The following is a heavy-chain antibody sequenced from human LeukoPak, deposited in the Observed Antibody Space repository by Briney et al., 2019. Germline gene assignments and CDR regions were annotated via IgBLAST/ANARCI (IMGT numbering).Heavy chain of an antibody. Sequence: SGTLSLTCAVSGGSISSSNWWSWVRQPPGKGLEWIGEIYHSGSTNYNPSLKSRVTISVDTSKNQFSLKLSSVTAADTAVYYCARASRITIFGVVTPRRAFDIWGQGTMVTVSS. CDR1: GGSISSSNW. D-gene: IGHD3-3*01. V-gene: IGHV4-4*02. J-gene: IGHJ3*02. CDR3: ARASRITIFGVVTPRRAFDI. CDR2: IYHSGST.